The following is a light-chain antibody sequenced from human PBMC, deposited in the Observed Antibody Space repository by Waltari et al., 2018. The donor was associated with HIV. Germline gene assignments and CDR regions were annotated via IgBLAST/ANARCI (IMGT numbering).Light chain of an antibody. CDR1: SSDVGSHNL. CDR2: EGS. J-gene: IGLJ2*01. Sequence: QSALTQPASVSGSRGQSITISCTGISSDVGSHNLVSWYQKHPGKAPKGMILEGSKRPSGVSNRFAGSKAGNTASLTISGLQAEDEADYYCCSYAGSSSLVVFGGGTKLTVL. CDR3: CSYAGSSSLVV. V-gene: IGLV2-23*01.